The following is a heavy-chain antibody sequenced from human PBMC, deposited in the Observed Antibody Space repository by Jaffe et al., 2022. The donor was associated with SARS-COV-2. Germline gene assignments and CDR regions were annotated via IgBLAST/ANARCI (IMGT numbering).Heavy chain of an antibody. D-gene: IGHD1-1*01. V-gene: IGHV3-11*01. CDR2: ISRSGNII. J-gene: IGHJ3*02. Sequence: QVQLVESGGGLVEPGGSLRLSCEASGLSFSESYINWIRQAPGKGLEWVAYISRSGNIIYYADSVRGRFIISRDNAKNSMYLQMNSLRAEDTAVYYCARLEYDAFDIWGHGTRVTVSS. CDR1: GLSFSESY. CDR3: ARLEYDAFDI.